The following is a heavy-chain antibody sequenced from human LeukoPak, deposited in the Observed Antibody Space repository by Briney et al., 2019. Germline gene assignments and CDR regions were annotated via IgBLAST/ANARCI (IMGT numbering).Heavy chain of an antibody. CDR2: IRYDGSNK. CDR3: AKDDNEQWRQLKSEFDY. Sequence: PGGSLRLSCAASGFTFSSYGMHWVRQAPGKGLEWVAFIRYDGSNKYYADSVKGRFTISRDNSKNTLYLQMNSLRAEDTAVYYCAKDDNEQWRQLKSEFDYWGQGTLVTVSS. D-gene: IGHD2-15*01. CDR1: GFTFSSYG. J-gene: IGHJ4*02. V-gene: IGHV3-30*02.